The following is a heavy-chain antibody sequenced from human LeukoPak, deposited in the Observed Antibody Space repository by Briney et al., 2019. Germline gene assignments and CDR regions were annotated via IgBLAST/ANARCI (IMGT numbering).Heavy chain of an antibody. J-gene: IGHJ6*02. CDR1: GYTFTTYA. CDR2: INGDNGNT. D-gene: IGHD3-16*02. V-gene: IGHV1-3*01. Sequence: ASVKVSCKASGYTFTTYAMHWVRQAPGQRLEWMGWINGDNGNTKYSLKFQGRVTITRDTSAYTGYMELRGLSSADTAVYYCARLKITFGGVIAKYYYGMDVWGQGTTVTVSS. CDR3: ARLKITFGGVIAKYYYGMDV.